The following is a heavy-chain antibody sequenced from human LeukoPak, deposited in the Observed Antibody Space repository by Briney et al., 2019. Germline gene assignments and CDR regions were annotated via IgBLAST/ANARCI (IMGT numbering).Heavy chain of an antibody. D-gene: IGHD6-6*01. CDR3: AKESSAFDI. V-gene: IGHV3-30*02. CDR1: GFSVRNYV. CDR2: IRFDENDI. J-gene: IGHJ3*02. Sequence: GGSLRLSCAVSGFSVRNYVIHWVRQAPGKGLEWVALIRFDENDIYYADFVRGRFTISRDNSKHTVYLQMNSLQVEDTAVYYCAKESSAFDIWGQGTRVTVSS.